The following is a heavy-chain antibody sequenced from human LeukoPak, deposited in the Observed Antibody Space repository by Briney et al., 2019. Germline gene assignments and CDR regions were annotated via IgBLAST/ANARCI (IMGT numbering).Heavy chain of an antibody. J-gene: IGHJ4*02. D-gene: IGHD3-10*01. Sequence: PGGSLRLSCAASGFTFSSYAMNWVRQAPGKGLEWVSYISSSSSTIYYADSVKGRFTISRDNAKNSLYLQMNSLRAEDTAVYYCARGIYVARGPNDYWGQGTLVTVSS. CDR1: GFTFSSYA. CDR3: ARGIYVARGPNDY. CDR2: ISSSSSTI. V-gene: IGHV3-48*04.